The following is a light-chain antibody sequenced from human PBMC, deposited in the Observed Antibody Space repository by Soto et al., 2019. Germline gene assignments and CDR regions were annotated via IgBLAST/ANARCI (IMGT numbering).Light chain of an antibody. CDR1: QSVGSN. Sequence: VMTQSPATLSVSPGERATLSCRASQSVGSNLAWYQQKPGQAPRLLIYGASTRAAGIPARFGGSGSGTDFTLTISSLQSEDFAVYYCQQCNNWPRTFGQGTKVDIK. V-gene: IGKV3-15*01. CDR2: GAS. J-gene: IGKJ1*01. CDR3: QQCNNWPRT.